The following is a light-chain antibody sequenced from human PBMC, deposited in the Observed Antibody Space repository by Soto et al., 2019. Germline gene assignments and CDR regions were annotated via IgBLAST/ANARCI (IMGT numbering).Light chain of an antibody. CDR1: QSVGSN. Sequence: EIVMTQSPATLSVSPGERGTLSCRASQSVGSNLAWYQQKPGQAPRLLIYAASTRATGIPARFSGSGSGTDFTLTISGLQSEDFAVYYCQQHYEWPFTFGGGTKVDIK. CDR2: AAS. J-gene: IGKJ4*01. CDR3: QQHYEWPFT. V-gene: IGKV3D-15*01.